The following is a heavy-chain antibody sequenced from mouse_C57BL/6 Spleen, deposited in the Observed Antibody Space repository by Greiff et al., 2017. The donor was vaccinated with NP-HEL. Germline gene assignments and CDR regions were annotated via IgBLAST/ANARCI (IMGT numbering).Heavy chain of an antibody. D-gene: IGHD2-4*01. J-gene: IGHJ1*03. V-gene: IGHV3-6*01. CDR3: ARGLYDYDDWYFDV. CDR1: GYSITSGYY. CDR2: ISYDGSN. Sequence: EVKLQESGPGLVKPSQSLSLTCSVTGYSITSGYYWNWIRQFPGNKLEWMGYISYDGSNNYNPSLKNRISITRDTSKNQFFLKLNSVTTEDTATYYCARGLYDYDDWYFDVWGTGTTVTVSS.